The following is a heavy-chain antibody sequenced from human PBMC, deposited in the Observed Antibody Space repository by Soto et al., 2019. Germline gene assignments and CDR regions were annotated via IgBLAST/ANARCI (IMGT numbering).Heavy chain of an antibody. CDR3: ASQITMVRRVINRYYYCGMDV. CDR2: ISYDGSNK. D-gene: IGHD3-10*01. V-gene: IGHV3-30-3*01. CDR1: GFTFSSYA. Sequence: GGSLRLSCAASGFTFSSYAMHWVRQAPGKGLEWVAVISYDGSNKYYADSVKGRFTISRDNSKNTLYLQMNSLRAEDTAVYYCASQITMVRRVINRYYYCGMDVWGQGTTVTVSS. J-gene: IGHJ6*02.